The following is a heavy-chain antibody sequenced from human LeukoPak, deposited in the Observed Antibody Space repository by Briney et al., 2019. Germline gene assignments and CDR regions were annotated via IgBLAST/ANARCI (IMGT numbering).Heavy chain of an antibody. CDR3: VRPYGSGSYYKFFQY. CDR1: GFTFSDDY. V-gene: IGHV3-72*01. CDR2: IRNKANNYTT. Sequence: GGSLRLSCAVSGFTFSDDYMDWVRQAPGEGLEWVGRIRNKANNYTTEYGASVKGRFTVSRDDSKNLLYLQMNSLKTEDTAIYYCVRPYGSGSYYKFFQYWGLGALVTVSS. D-gene: IGHD3-10*01. J-gene: IGHJ4*02.